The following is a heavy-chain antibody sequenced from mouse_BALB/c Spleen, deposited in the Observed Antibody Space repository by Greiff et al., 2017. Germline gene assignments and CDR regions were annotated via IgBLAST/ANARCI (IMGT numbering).Heavy chain of an antibody. D-gene: IGHD2-2*01. V-gene: IGHV5-17*02. Sequence: DVKLVESGGGLVQPGGSRKLSCAASGFTFSSFGMHWVRQAPEKGLEWVAYISSGSSTIYYADTVKGRFTISRDNPKNTLFLQMTSLRSEDTAMYYCAREEWLRRGYYFDYWGQGTTLTVSS. J-gene: IGHJ2*01. CDR1: GFTFSSFG. CDR3: AREEWLRRGYYFDY. CDR2: ISSGSSTI.